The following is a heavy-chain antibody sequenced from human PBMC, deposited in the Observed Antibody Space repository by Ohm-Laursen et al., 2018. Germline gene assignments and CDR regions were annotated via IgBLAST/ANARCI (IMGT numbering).Heavy chain of an antibody. J-gene: IGHJ4*02. CDR1: GFTFSSYG. D-gene: IGHD2-8*01. CDR2: ISYDGSNK. V-gene: IGHV3-30*03. CDR3: ATVLTLGY. Sequence: SLRLSYSASGFTFSSYGMHWVRQAPGKGLEWVAVISYDGSNKYYADSVKGRFTISRDNAKNSLYLQMNSLRVEDTAVYYCATVLTLGYWGQGTLVTVSS.